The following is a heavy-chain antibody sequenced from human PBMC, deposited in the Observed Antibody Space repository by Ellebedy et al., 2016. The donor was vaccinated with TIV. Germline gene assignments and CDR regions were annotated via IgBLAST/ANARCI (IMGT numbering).Heavy chain of an antibody. Sequence: GESLKISCAASGFTFDDYGMSWVRQAPGKGLEWVSGINWNGGSTGYADSVKGRFTISRDNAKNSLYLQLNSLRAEDTALYYCARGGQEAGNWGYYYYGMDVWGQGTTVTVSS. D-gene: IGHD7-27*01. J-gene: IGHJ6*02. CDR3: ARGGQEAGNWGYYYYGMDV. CDR2: INWNGGST. V-gene: IGHV3-20*04. CDR1: GFTFDDYG.